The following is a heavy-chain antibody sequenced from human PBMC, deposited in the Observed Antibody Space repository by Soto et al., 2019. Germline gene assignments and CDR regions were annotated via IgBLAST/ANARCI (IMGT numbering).Heavy chain of an antibody. CDR3: ARGALSGRGYFYYYMDV. D-gene: IGHD3-9*01. CDR1: GYTLTNFA. J-gene: IGHJ6*03. Sequence: QVQLVQPGAEVRKPGASVKLPCKASGYTLTNFAMQWVRQAPGQRLEWMGWINGGNGSTKYSQNFQGRVTITTDTSASTVYMELSSLRSEDTAVYFCARGALSGRGYFYYYMDVWGKGTTVTVSS. V-gene: IGHV1-3*01. CDR2: INGGNGST.